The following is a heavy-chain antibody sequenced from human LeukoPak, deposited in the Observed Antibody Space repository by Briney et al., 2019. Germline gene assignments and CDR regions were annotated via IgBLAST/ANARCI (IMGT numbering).Heavy chain of an antibody. CDR1: GFTFSSYA. CDR2: IRSKAYGGTT. D-gene: IGHD6-13*01. V-gene: IGHV3-49*04. J-gene: IGHJ4*02. Sequence: GGSLRLSCAASGFTFSSYAMSWVRQAPGEGLEWVGFIRSKAYGGTTEYAASVKGRFTISRDDSKSIAYLQMNSLKTEDTAVYYCTRYSWYYFDYWGQGTLVTVSS. CDR3: TRYSWYYFDY.